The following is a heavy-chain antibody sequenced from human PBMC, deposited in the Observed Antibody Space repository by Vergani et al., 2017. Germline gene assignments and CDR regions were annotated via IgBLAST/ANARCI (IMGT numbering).Heavy chain of an antibody. CDR1: GGSLSGYY. J-gene: IGHJ6*02. D-gene: IGHD3-10*01. Sequence: QVQLQQWGAGLLKPSETLSLTCAVYGGSLSGYYWSWIRKPQGKGLEWIGEINHSVSTKYNPSLKSRATIYVETSKNQFSLKLSSVSAADTAVYFCAGMVRVVPPPLGMDVWGQGTTVTVSS. CDR3: AGMVRVVPPPLGMDV. CDR2: INHSVST. V-gene: IGHV4-34*01.